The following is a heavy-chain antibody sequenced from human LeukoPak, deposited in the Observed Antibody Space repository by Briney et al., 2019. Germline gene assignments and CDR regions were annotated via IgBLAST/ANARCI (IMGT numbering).Heavy chain of an antibody. J-gene: IGHJ4*02. CDR1: GFTVTYNY. CDR3: VRSYFGSGDS. D-gene: IGHD3-10*01. V-gene: IGHV3-66*01. CDR2: LYYSGST. Sequence: QTGGSLRLSCAASGFTVTYNYMTWVRQAPGKGLEWVSVLYYSGSTYYSDSVTGRFTISRDNSKNTLFLQMNSLRAEDTAVYYCVRSYFGSGDSWGQGTLVTVSS.